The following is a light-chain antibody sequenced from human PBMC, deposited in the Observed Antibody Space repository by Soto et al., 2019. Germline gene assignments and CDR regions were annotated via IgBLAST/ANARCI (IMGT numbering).Light chain of an antibody. CDR1: QSVSSN. Sequence: EIVMTQSPATLSVSPGERATLSCRASQSVSSNLAWYQQKPGQAPRLLIYGASIRATGIPARFSGSGSGTEFTLTISSLQSEDFAVYYCQQYNNWPDSFGGGTKVDIK. CDR2: GAS. V-gene: IGKV3-15*01. J-gene: IGKJ4*01. CDR3: QQYNNWPDS.